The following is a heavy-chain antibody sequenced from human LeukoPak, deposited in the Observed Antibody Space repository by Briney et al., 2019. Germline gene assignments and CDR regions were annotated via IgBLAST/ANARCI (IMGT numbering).Heavy chain of an antibody. Sequence: ASVKVSCKASGYTFTSYAMHWVRQAPGQRLEWMGWINAGNGNTKYSQEFQGRVTITRDTSASTAYMELSSLRSEDMAVYYCARSGSIAAAGTQNYYYYYMDVWGKGTTVTVSS. CDR1: GYTFTSYA. CDR3: ARSGSIAAAGTQNYYYYYMDV. J-gene: IGHJ6*03. V-gene: IGHV1-3*03. D-gene: IGHD6-13*01. CDR2: INAGNGNT.